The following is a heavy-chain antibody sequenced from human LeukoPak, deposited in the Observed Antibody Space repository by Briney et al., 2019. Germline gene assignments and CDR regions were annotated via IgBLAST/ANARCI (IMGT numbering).Heavy chain of an antibody. D-gene: IGHD6-13*01. CDR3: ATGSIAAALDH. V-gene: IGHV3-30*02. CDR2: IRSDGSNK. CDR1: GFTFSGYG. J-gene: IGHJ4*02. Sequence: GGSLRLSCAASGFTFSGYGMHWVRQAPGQGLEWVAFIRSDGSNKYYADSVKGRYIVSRDNSKNTLYLLMNSLRSEDTAVYYCATGSIAAALDHWGQGTLVTVSS.